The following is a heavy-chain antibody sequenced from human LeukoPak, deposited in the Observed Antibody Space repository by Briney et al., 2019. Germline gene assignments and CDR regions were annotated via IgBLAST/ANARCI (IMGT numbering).Heavy chain of an antibody. Sequence: NPSETLSLTCAVYGGSFSGYYWSWIRQPPGKGLEWIGEINHSGSTNYNPSLKSRVTISVDTSKNQFSLKLSSVTAADTAVYYCARGGLVWFGESRNTYFDYWGQGTLVTVSS. J-gene: IGHJ4*02. D-gene: IGHD3-10*01. CDR1: GGSFSGYY. V-gene: IGHV4-34*01. CDR2: INHSGST. CDR3: ARGGLVWFGESRNTYFDY.